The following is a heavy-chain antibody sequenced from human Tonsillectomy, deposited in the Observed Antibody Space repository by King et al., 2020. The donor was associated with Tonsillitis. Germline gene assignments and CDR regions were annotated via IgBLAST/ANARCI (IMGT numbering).Heavy chain of an antibody. J-gene: IGHJ4*02. D-gene: IGHD6-13*01. CDR2: ISYDGSNK. CDR1: GFTFSSYG. CDR3: ARDRSWYAVDATWVY. V-gene: IGHV3-33*05. Sequence: QVQLVESGGGVVQPGRSLRLSCAASGFTFSSYGMHWVRQAPGKGLEWVAVISYDGSNKYYADSVKGRFTISRDNSKNTLYLQMNSLRAEDRAVYYCARDRSWYAVDATWVYWGQGTLVTVSS.